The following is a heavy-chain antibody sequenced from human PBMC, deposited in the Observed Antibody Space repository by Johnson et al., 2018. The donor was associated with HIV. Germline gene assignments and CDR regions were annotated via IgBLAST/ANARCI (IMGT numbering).Heavy chain of an antibody. CDR2: VKSKTDGGTT. V-gene: IGHV3-15*01. J-gene: IGHJ3*02. D-gene: IGHD1-1*01. CDR1: GFTFSDAW. Sequence: VHLVESGGGLVKPGGSLRLSCAASGFTFSDAWMNWVRQAPGKGLEWVGRVKSKTDGGTTDYAAPVKGRFTISRDASKNTLYLQMNSLKTEDTAVYYCTTGLYWNDAFDIWGQGTMVTVSS. CDR3: TTGLYWNDAFDI.